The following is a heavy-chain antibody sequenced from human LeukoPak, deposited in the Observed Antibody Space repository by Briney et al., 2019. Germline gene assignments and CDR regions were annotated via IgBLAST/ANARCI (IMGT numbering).Heavy chain of an antibody. CDR1: GFTFSNEA. Sequence: GGSLRLSCGVSGFTFSNEAMGWVRQLRGGGLEWVSTISPGGGTTYYAESMKGRFAISRDNSKNTLYLQMNSLRAEDTAVYYCAKVLKRGYSYVSYYFDYWGQGTLVTVSS. J-gene: IGHJ4*02. D-gene: IGHD5-18*01. CDR3: AKVLKRGYSYVSYYFDY. V-gene: IGHV3-23*01. CDR2: ISPGGGTT.